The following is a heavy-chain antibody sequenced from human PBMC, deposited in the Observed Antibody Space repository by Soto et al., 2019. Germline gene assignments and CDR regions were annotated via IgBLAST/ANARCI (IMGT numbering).Heavy chain of an antibody. V-gene: IGHV4-59*01. CDR1: GGSISSYY. CDR2: IYYSGST. CDR3: ARALLRDWFDP. Sequence: QVQLQESGPGLVKPSETLSLTCTVSGGSISSYYWSWIRQPPGKGLEWIGYIYYSGSTNYNPSLKSRVTISVDTSKNQFSLKLSSVTAADTAVYYCARALLRDWFDPWGQGTLVTVSS. J-gene: IGHJ5*02.